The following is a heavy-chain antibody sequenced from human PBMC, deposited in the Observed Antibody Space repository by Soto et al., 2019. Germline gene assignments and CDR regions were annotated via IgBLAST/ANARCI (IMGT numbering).Heavy chain of an antibody. CDR2: IIPILGIA. CDR3: ARGEQYVNWFGP. J-gene: IGHJ5*02. Sequence: QVQLVQSGAEVKKPGSSVKVSCTASGGTFSSYTISWVRQAPGQGLEWMGRIIPILGIANYAQKFQGRVTITADKSTSTAYMELSSLRSEDTAVYYCARGEQYVNWFGPWGQGTLFTVSS. CDR1: GGTFSSYT. D-gene: IGHD1-26*01. V-gene: IGHV1-69*02.